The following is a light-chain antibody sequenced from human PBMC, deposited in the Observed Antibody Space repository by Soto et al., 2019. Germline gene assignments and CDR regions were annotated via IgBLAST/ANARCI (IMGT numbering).Light chain of an antibody. CDR2: GAS. Sequence: EVVLTQSPVTLSLSPGERATLSCRASQSVSSPYLAWYQQKPGQPPRLLIYGASSRATDIPDRFIGSGSGTEFTLTIARLAPEDFAMDYCQPYGSSPFTFGPGTKVDI. J-gene: IGKJ3*01. CDR1: QSVSSPY. V-gene: IGKV3-20*01. CDR3: QPYGSSPFT.